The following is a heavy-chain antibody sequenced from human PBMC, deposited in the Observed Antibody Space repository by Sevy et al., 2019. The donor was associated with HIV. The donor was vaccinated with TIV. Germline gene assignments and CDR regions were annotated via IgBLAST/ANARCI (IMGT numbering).Heavy chain of an antibody. D-gene: IGHD3-22*01. J-gene: IGHJ4*02. V-gene: IGHV5-51*01. CDR2: IFPDDSET. Sequence: GESLKISCKGSGYSFTSHWIGWVRHMPGKGLEGMGIIFPDDSETRYSPSFQGQVTFSAGKSINTAYLQWGSLKASDTAMYYCATSRSGYFDSSGYYIYWGQGTLVTVSS. CDR3: ATSRSGYFDSSGYYIY. CDR1: GYSFTSHW.